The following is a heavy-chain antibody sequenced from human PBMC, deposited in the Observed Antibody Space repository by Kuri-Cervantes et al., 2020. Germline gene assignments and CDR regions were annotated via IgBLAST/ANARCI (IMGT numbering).Heavy chain of an antibody. CDR2: IKGDGSDK. V-gene: IGHV3-7*01. D-gene: IGHD6-19*01. CDR1: GFTFNKYA. J-gene: IGHJ4*02. CDR3: AREVAGAAFDY. Sequence: GESLKISCAGSGFTFNKYAMTWVRQAPGKGLEWVANIKGDGSDKYYVDSVKGRFSISRDNAKNSVLLQMNSLRAEDTAVYYCAREVAGAAFDYWGQGTLVTVSS.